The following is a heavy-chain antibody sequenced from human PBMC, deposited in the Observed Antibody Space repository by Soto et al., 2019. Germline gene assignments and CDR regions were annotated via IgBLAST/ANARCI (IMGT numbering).Heavy chain of an antibody. V-gene: IGHV4-38-2*01. CDR3: ASEVYYDSSGADAFDI. Sequence: PSETLSLTCAVSGYSISSGYYWGLIRQPPGKGLEWIGSIYHSGSTYYNPSLKSRVTISVDTSKNQFSLKLSSVTAADTAVYYCASEVYYDSSGADAFDIWGQGTMVTVSS. CDR1: GYSISSGYY. CDR2: IYHSGST. D-gene: IGHD3-22*01. J-gene: IGHJ3*02.